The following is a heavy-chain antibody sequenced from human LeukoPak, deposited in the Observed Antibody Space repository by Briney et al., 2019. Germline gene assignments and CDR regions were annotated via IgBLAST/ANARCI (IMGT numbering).Heavy chain of an antibody. V-gene: IGHV3-23*01. CDR2: ISGSGGSN. CDR3: AKDLRGYYDSSGRY. D-gene: IGHD3-22*01. J-gene: IGHJ4*02. CDR1: GFTFSSYA. Sequence: GGSLRLSCAASGFTFSSYAMSWVRQAPGQGLEWVAAISGSGGSNYYADSVKGRLTISRDNCKNTLYLQMNSLRAEDTAVYYCAKDLRGYYDSSGRYWGQGTLVTVSS.